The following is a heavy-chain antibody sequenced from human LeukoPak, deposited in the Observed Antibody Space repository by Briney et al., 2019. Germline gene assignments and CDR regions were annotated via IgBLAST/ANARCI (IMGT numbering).Heavy chain of an antibody. J-gene: IGHJ4*02. V-gene: IGHV3-30*02. CDR1: GFTFSSYG. CDR3: AKDRPQWQQLGYYFDY. Sequence: GGSLRLSCAASGFTFSSYGMHWVRQAPGKGLEWVAFIRYDGSNKYYADSVKGRFTISRDNSKNTLYLQMNGLRAEDTAVYYCAKDRPQWQQLGYYFDYWGQGTLVTVSS. D-gene: IGHD6-13*01. CDR2: IRYDGSNK.